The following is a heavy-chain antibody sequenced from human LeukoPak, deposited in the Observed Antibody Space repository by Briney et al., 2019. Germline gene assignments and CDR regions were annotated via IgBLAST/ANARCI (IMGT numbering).Heavy chain of an antibody. D-gene: IGHD3-9*01. CDR2: IYYGGST. J-gene: IGHJ4*02. CDR3: ARLPMRLTGYPYYFDY. CDR1: GGSISSGGYY. Sequence: SETLSLTCTVSGGSISSGGYYWSWIRQHPGKGLEWIGYIYYGGSTYYNPSLKSRVTISVDTSKNQFSLKLSSVTAADTAVYYCARLPMRLTGYPYYFDYWGQGTLVTVSS. V-gene: IGHV4-31*03.